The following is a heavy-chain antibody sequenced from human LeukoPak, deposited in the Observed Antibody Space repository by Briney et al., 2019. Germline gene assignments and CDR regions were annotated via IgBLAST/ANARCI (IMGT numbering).Heavy chain of an antibody. V-gene: IGHV3-7*01. CDR3: ARSSSSSWFYAFDI. D-gene: IGHD6-13*01. J-gene: IGHJ3*02. CDR1: GFNFNNYW. Sequence: GGSLRLSCAASGFNFNNYWMAWVRQTPGKGLEWLASIKQDGSEKYYVDSVKGRFTVSRDNADNLLYLQMSRLRAEDTAVFYCARSSSSSWFYAFDIWGQGTLVTVSA. CDR2: IKQDGSEK.